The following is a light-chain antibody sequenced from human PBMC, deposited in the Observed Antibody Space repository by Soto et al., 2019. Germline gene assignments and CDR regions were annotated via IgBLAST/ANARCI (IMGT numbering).Light chain of an antibody. J-gene: IGLJ1*01. CDR1: NSDIGAYNY. Sequence: QSALTQPASVSGSPGQSITISCTGSNSDIGAYNYVSWYQQHPGKAPKLIIHGDIKRPSGVSHRFSGSKSGNTASLTISGLQAEDEADYYCCSYAGNNTYVFGTGTKVTVL. CDR3: CSYAGNNTYV. CDR2: GDI. V-gene: IGLV2-23*01.